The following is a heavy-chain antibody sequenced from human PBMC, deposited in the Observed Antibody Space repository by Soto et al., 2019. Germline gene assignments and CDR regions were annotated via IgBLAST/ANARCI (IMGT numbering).Heavy chain of an antibody. CDR2: MNPGSGKA. Sequence: VSVKASCMVSGYTSIIPENSWVLQAAGQGLEWLGWMNPGSGKAGYASKFQGRVAMTRDASTGTSHLELSSLTSDDTAVYYCARMASAGTLNWFDPWGQGTLVTVSS. CDR1: GYTSIIPE. CDR3: ARMASAGTLNWFDP. V-gene: IGHV1-8*02. J-gene: IGHJ5*02. D-gene: IGHD6-13*01.